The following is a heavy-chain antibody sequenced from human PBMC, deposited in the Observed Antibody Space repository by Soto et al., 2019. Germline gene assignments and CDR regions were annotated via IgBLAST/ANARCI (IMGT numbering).Heavy chain of an antibody. J-gene: IGHJ4*02. CDR1: GYTFTSYY. Sequence: ASVKVSCKASGYTFTSYYMHWVRQAPGQGLEWMGIITPVGVSTSYAQKFQGRVTMTRDTSTSTVYMELFSLRSEDTAVYYCARGYVDTAMDFDYWGQGTLVTVSS. V-gene: IGHV1-46*01. CDR2: ITPVGVST. D-gene: IGHD5-18*01. CDR3: ARGYVDTAMDFDY.